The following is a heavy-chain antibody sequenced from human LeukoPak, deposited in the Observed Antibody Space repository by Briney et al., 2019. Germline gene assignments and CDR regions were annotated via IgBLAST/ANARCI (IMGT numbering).Heavy chain of an antibody. CDR1: GFTFSSYG. CDR3: AKFDGPNSSSWYNGDAFDI. D-gene: IGHD6-13*01. V-gene: IGHV3-30*02. CDR2: IRYDGSNK. Sequence: GGSLRLSCAASGFTFSSYGMHWVRQAPGKGLEWVAFIRYDGSNKYYADSVKGRFTISRDNSKNTLYLQMNSLRAEDTAVYYCAKFDGPNSSSWYNGDAFDIWGQGTMVTVSS. J-gene: IGHJ3*02.